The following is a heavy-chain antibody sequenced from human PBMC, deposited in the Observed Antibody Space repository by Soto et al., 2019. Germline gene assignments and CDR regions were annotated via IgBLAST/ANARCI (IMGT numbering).Heavy chain of an antibody. CDR2: ISAYNGNT. J-gene: IGHJ6*02. CDR3: GVTTASGNYYYGMDV. CDR1: GYTFTSYG. D-gene: IGHD4-17*01. V-gene: IGHV1-18*01. Sequence: ASVKVSCKASGYTFTSYGISWVRQAPGQGLEWMGWISAYNGNTNYAQKLQGRVTMTTDKSTSTAYMELRSLRSDDTAVYYCGVTTASGNYYYGMDVWGQGTTVTVSS.